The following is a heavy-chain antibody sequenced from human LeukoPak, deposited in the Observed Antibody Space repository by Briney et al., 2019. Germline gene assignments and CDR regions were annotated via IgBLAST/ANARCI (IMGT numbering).Heavy chain of an antibody. D-gene: IGHD6-19*01. CDR3: ARESIAVAGAPFDY. Sequence: GGSLRLSCAASGFTFSSYEMNWVRQAPGKGLEWVSYISSGSTIYDSDSVKGRFTISRDNAKNSLYLQMNSLRAEDTAVYYCARESIAVAGAPFDYWGQGTLVTVSS. CDR2: ISSGSTI. CDR1: GFTFSSYE. V-gene: IGHV3-48*03. J-gene: IGHJ4*02.